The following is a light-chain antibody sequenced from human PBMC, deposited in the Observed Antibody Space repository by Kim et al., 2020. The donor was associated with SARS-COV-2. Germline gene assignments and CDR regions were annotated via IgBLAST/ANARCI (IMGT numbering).Light chain of an antibody. V-gene: IGLV2-14*03. CDR3: SSYTSSSTIVV. J-gene: IGLJ2*01. CDR1: SSDVGGYNY. CDR2: DVS. Sequence: QSALTQPASVSGSPGQSITISCTGTSSDVGGYNYVSWYHQHPGKAPKLMIYDVSNRPSGVSNRFSGSKSGNTASLTISGLQAEDEADYYCSSYTSSSTIVVFGGGTQLTVL.